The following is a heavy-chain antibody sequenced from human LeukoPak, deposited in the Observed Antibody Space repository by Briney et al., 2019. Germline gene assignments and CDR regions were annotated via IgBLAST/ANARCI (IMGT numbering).Heavy chain of an antibody. Sequence: GASVKVSCKASGYTFTNYNIHWVRQAPGQGLEWMGIINPSGGSTSYAQKFQGRVTMTRDTSTSTVYMELSSLRSEDTAVYYCARYIYGYLHYWGREPWSPSPQ. V-gene: IGHV1-46*01. CDR1: GYTFTNYN. CDR3: ARYIYGYLHY. J-gene: IGHJ4*02. D-gene: IGHD5-18*01. CDR2: INPSGGST.